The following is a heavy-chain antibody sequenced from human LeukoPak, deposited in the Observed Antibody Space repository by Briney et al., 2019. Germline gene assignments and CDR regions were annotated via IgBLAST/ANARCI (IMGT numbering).Heavy chain of an antibody. J-gene: IGHJ4*02. CDR3: AKDTSRRDGYNFDY. CDR1: GFTFDDYA. Sequence: PGGSLRLSCAASGFTFDDYAMNWVRQAPGKGLEWVSLISGDGGSTYYADSVKGRFTISRDNSKNSLYLQMNSLRTEDTALYYCAKDTSRRDGYNFDYWGQGTLVTVSS. D-gene: IGHD5-24*01. CDR2: ISGDGGST. V-gene: IGHV3-43*02.